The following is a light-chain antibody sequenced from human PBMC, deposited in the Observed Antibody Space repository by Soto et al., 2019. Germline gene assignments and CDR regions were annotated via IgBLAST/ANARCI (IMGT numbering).Light chain of an antibody. CDR1: QSVRSK. J-gene: IGKJ4*01. CDR3: QQYFYWPPLT. V-gene: IGKV3-15*01. CDR2: GAS. Sequence: EIVLTQSPATLSVSPGERATLSCRASQSVRSKVAWYQQKPGQAPRLLIFGASTRATNIPARFSGSGSGTEFTLTISSLQSEDFAVYYCQQYFYWPPLTFGPGTKVEIK.